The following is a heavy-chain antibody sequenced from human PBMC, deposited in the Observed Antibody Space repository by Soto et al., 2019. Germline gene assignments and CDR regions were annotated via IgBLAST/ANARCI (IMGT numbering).Heavy chain of an antibody. J-gene: IGHJ6*03. V-gene: IGHV3-33*01. CDR2: IWYDGSNT. CDR3: ARPPYSNYYYYYLEV. CDR1: GFTFSNYG. Sequence: QVQLVESGGGVVQPGRSLRLSCAASGFTFSNYGMHWVRQAPGKGLEWVAVIWYDGSNTYYADSVKGRFTIARDNSKNTLYLQMTSLRAEDTAVYYCARPPYSNYYYYYLEVWGKGTTVTVS. D-gene: IGHD4-4*01.